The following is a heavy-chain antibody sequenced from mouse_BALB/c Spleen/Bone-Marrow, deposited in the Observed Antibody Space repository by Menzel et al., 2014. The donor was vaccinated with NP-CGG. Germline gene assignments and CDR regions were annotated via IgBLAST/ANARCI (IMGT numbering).Heavy chain of an antibody. Sequence: QVQLQQSGAELMKPGASVKISCKATGYTFSSFWVEWVKQRPGHGLEWIGEILPGSDSTNYNEKFKGKATFTAGTSSNTAYMQLSSLTSEDSAVYYCARGDRYDVRFDYWGQGTTLTVSS. CDR1: GYTFSSFW. V-gene: IGHV1-9*01. CDR3: ARGDRYDVRFDY. CDR2: ILPGSDST. J-gene: IGHJ2*01. D-gene: IGHD2-14*01.